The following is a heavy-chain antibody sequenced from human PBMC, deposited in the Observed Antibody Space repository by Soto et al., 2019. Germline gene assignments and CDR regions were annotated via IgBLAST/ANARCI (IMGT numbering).Heavy chain of an antibody. CDR3: ISRRYCGGDCYFDY. CDR2: IRSKANSYAT. J-gene: IGHJ4*02. V-gene: IGHV3-73*01. Sequence: PGGSLRLSCAASGFTFSASAMHWVRQASGKGLEWVGRIRSKANSYATAYAASVKGRFTISRDDSKNMAYLQMNSLKTEDTAVYYCISRRYCGGDCYFDYWGQGTLVT. D-gene: IGHD2-21*02. CDR1: GFTFSASA.